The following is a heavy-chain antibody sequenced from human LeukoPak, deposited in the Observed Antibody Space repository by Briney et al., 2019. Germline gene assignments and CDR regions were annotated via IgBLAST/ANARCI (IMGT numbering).Heavy chain of an antibody. CDR2: IYYSGIP. Sequence: SETLSLTCTHSVGSIIRSSYYWGGIRQPPGKGLEGMGSIYYSGIPYYNPSLKRRVTISVDTSKNQFSLKLSSVTAADTAVYYCARVAAVPYNWFDPWGQGTVVTVSS. J-gene: IGHJ5*02. D-gene: IGHD6-13*01. V-gene: IGHV4-39*07. CDR1: VGSIIRSSYY. CDR3: ARVAAVPYNWFDP.